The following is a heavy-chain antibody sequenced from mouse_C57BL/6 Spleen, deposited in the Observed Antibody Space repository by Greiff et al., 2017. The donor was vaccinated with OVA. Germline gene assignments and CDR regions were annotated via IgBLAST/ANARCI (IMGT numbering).Heavy chain of an antibody. Sequence: QVQLQQSGAELVRPGASVKLSCKASGYTFTDYYINWVKQRPGQGLEWIARIYPGSGNTYYNEKFKGKATLTAEKSSSTAYMQLSSLTSEDSAVYFCARPNWEDAMDYWGQGTSVTVSS. CDR1: GYTFTDYY. J-gene: IGHJ4*01. CDR2: IYPGSGNT. D-gene: IGHD4-1*01. CDR3: ARPNWEDAMDY. V-gene: IGHV1-76*01.